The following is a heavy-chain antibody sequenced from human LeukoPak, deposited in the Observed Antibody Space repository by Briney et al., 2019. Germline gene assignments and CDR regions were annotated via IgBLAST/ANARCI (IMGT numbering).Heavy chain of an antibody. D-gene: IGHD1-26*01. V-gene: IGHV4-59*01. CDR1: GDSISSYY. CDR2: IYYSGVT. CDR3: ARDQSGSYIFDY. J-gene: IGHJ4*02. Sequence: SETLSLTCTVFGDSISSYYWSWIRQPPGKGLEWIGSIYYSGVTSYNPSLKSRVIISVHTSKNQFSLKLSSVTAADAAVYYCARDQSGSYIFDYWGQGTPVTVSS.